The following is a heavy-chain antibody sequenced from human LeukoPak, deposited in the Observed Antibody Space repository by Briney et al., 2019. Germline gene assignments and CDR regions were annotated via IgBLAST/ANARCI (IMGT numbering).Heavy chain of an antibody. CDR3: ARSAYRRELEGFDY. V-gene: IGHV1-46*01. Sequence: ASVKVSCKASGYTFTSYGISWVRQAPGQGLEWMGIINPSGGSTSYAQKFQGRVTMTRDTSTSTVYMELSSLRSEDTAVYYCARSAYRRELEGFDYWGQGTLVTVSS. CDR2: INPSGGST. D-gene: IGHD3-10*01. J-gene: IGHJ4*02. CDR1: GYTFTSYG.